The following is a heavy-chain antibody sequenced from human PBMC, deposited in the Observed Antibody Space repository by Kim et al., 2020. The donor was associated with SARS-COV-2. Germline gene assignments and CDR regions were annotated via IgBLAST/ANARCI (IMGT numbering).Heavy chain of an antibody. J-gene: IGHJ6*02. Sequence: SETLSLTCTVSGGSISSGSYYWRWIRQPAGKGLEWIGRIYTIGSTDYNPSLTSLVTISVDTTKNQFSRNLSSVTAADTAVYYFAREDDHYGMHVLGQGTTVTVSS. V-gene: IGHV4-61*02. CDR1: GGSISSGSYY. CDR3: AREDDHYGMHV. CDR2: IYTIGST. D-gene: IGHD1-1*01.